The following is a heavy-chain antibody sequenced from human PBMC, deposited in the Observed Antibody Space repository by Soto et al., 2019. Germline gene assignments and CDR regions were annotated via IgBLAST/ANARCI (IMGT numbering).Heavy chain of an antibody. CDR3: VRVGRLGGY. Sequence: EVQLVESGGGLVQPGGSLRLSCTASGFTFSSYWMSGVRQAPGKGLGWVANIKEDGSGKYYVDSVKGRFSISRDNARNSLYLQMNSLRVEDTDVYYCVRVGRLGGYWGQGTLVTVSS. CDR2: IKEDGSGK. CDR1: GFTFSSYW. V-gene: IGHV3-7*03. D-gene: IGHD3-16*01. J-gene: IGHJ4*02.